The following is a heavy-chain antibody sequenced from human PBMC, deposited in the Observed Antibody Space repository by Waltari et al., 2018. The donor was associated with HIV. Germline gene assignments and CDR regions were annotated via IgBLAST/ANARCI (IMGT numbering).Heavy chain of an antibody. D-gene: IGHD2-21*01. CDR3: ASLWGSGNSPPTLTIPYFDY. J-gene: IGHJ4*02. CDR1: GGTFNNYA. Sequence: QVQLVQSGTELKKPGSSVKVSCKASGGTFNNYAINWVRQDPGQGLEWMGQSPLCLGRATYPKRFQNGLTRTAEKATTTAYLELSSLRSDDTAFYYCASLWGSGNSPPTLTIPYFDYWGQGTLVTVSS. V-gene: IGHV1-69*06. CDR2: SPLCLGRA.